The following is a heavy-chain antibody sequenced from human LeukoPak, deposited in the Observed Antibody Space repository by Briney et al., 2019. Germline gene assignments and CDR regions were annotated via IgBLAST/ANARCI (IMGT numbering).Heavy chain of an antibody. J-gene: IGHJ4*02. CDR3: ARGDPGLY. V-gene: IGHV3-66*01. CDR2: IYSGGRT. CDR1: GFAVNSNY. Sequence: GGSLRLSCAASGFAVNSNYMSWVRQAPGKGLEWVSVIYSGGRTDYADSVKGRFTISRDNSKNTLYLQMNSLRAEDTAVYYCARGDPGLYWGQGTLVTVSS. D-gene: IGHD2-21*02.